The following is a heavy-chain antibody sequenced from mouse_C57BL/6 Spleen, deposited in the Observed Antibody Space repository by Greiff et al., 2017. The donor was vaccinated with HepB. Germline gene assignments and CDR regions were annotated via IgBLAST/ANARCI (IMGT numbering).Heavy chain of an antibody. CDR2: IWRGGST. V-gene: IGHV2-5*01. D-gene: IGHD1-1*01. J-gene: IGHJ2*01. CDR1: GFSLTSYG. Sequence: VKLMESGPGLVQPSQSLSITCTVSGFSLTSYGVHWVRQSPGKGLEWLGVIWRGGSTDYNAAFMSRLSITKDNSKSQVFFKMNSLQADDTAIYYCAKNSNYYGSSYYFDYWGQGTTLTVSS. CDR3: AKNSNYYGSSYYFDY.